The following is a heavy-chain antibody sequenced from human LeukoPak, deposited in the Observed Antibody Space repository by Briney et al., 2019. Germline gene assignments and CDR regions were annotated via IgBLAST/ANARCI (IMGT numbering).Heavy chain of an antibody. CDR2: ISAYNGNT. CDR3: ARDRKSYYDFWSGYLRNDY. J-gene: IGHJ4*02. CDR1: GYTFTSYG. D-gene: IGHD3-3*01. V-gene: IGHV1-18*01. Sequence: ASVKVSCKASGYTFTSYGISWVRQAPGQGLEWMGWISAYNGNTNYAQKPQGRVTMTTDTSTSTAYMELRSLRSDDTAVYYCARDRKSYYDFWSGYLRNDYWGQGTLVTVSS.